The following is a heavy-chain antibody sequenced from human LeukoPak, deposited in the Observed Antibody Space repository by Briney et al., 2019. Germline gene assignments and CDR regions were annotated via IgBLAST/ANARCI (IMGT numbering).Heavy chain of an antibody. CDR1: GDSVSSNSAV. Sequence: SQTLSLTCAISGDSVSSNSAVWNCLRQSPSRGLEWLGRTYYRSKWYNDYAVSVKSRITIKPDTSKNQFSLQLNSATPEDTAVYYCARLGLGGAFDIWGERPMLTVSS. D-gene: IGHD2-15*01. CDR3: ARLGLGGAFDI. J-gene: IGHJ3*02. V-gene: IGHV6-1*01. CDR2: TYYRSKWYN.